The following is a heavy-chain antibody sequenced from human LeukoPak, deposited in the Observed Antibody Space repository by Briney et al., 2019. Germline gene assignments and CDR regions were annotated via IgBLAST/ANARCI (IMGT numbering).Heavy chain of an antibody. D-gene: IGHD6-19*01. CDR3: AKEGTTYSSTWFDS. Sequence: GRSLRLSCAASGFTFNNYGMQWVRQPPGKGLEWVTVISHDGSVKHYADSVKGRFTISRDTSKNSVYLQMNSLRPEDTAVYYCAKEGTTYSSTWFDSWGQGTLVTVSS. CDR2: ISHDGSVK. V-gene: IGHV3-30*18. CDR1: GFTFNNYG. J-gene: IGHJ5*01.